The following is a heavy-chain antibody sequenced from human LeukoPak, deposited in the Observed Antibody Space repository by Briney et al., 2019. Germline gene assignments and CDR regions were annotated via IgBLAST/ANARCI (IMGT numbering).Heavy chain of an antibody. Sequence: PSETLSLTCTVSGDSISGFYWNWLRQPPGRGLEWIGYIYYSGSTNYNPSLKSRDTISVDTSKNQFSLKLRPVTAADTGVYYCARQGYSGYDIDYWGEGTLVTVSP. CDR1: GDSISGFY. D-gene: IGHD5-12*01. CDR2: IYYSGST. CDR3: ARQGYSGYDIDY. V-gene: IGHV4-59*08. J-gene: IGHJ4*02.